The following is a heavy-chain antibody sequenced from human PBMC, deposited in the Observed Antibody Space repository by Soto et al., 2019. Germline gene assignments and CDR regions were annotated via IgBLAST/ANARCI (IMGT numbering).Heavy chain of an antibody. V-gene: IGHV1-3*01. CDR3: ARLGLNGGYFDY. D-gene: IGHD7-27*01. CDR1: GYTVTSYA. J-gene: IGHJ4*02. Sequence: SVKVSCKASGYTVTSYAMRWVLQAPGQRLEWMGWINAGNGNTKYSQKFQGRVTITRDTSASTAYMELSSLRSEDTAVYYCARLGLNGGYFDYWGQGTLLTVSS. CDR2: INAGNGNT.